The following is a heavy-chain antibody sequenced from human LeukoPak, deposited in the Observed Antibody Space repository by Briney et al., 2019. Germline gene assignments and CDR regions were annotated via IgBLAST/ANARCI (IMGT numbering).Heavy chain of an antibody. Sequence: SETLSLTCTVSGGSISSYYWSWIRQPPGKGLEWIGYIYYSGSTNYNPSLKSRVTISVDTSKNQFSLKLSSVTAADTAVYYCARDNGSGSYYSTNAFDIWGQGTMVTVSS. CDR2: IYYSGST. CDR1: GGSISSYY. V-gene: IGHV4-59*01. J-gene: IGHJ3*02. CDR3: ARDNGSGSYYSTNAFDI. D-gene: IGHD1-26*01.